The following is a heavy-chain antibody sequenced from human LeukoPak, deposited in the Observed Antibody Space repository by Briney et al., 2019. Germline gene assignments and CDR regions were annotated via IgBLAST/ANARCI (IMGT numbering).Heavy chain of an antibody. CDR2: INSDGSRT. CDR1: GFTFTSYW. J-gene: IGHJ6*02. Sequence: GGSLRLSCVASGFTFTSYWMHWVRQAPGKGLVWVSRINSDGSRTSYADSVKGRFTISRDNSKNTLYLQMNSLRAEDTAVYYCAREITQKSSGWQYGMDVWGQGTTVTVSS. D-gene: IGHD6-19*01. V-gene: IGHV3-74*01. CDR3: AREITQKSSGWQYGMDV.